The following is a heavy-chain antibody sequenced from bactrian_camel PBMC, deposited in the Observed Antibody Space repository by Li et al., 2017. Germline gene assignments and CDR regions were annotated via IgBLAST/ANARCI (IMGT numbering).Heavy chain of an antibody. D-gene: IGHD7*01. Sequence: HVQLVESGGASVQPGGSLRLSCKISGSTHSSNIVAWFRQAPGKEREGVAGMWTGDGNSFYADSVKGRFTISRNNAKNTLYLHMNSLKPEDTAVYYCTAAEKTRGGSSRGTNWGQGTQVTVS. CDR3: TAAEKTRGGSSRGTN. J-gene: IGHJ4*01. CDR2: MWTGDGNS. V-gene: IGHV3S39*01. CDR1: GSTHSSNI.